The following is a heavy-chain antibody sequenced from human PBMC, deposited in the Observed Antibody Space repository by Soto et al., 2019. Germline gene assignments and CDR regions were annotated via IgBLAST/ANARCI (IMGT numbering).Heavy chain of an antibody. CDR2: IYWDDDK. CDR1: GFSLSTSGVG. D-gene: IGHD6-19*01. CDR3: ERRIGRGWSNWFDP. V-gene: IGHV2-5*02. J-gene: IGHJ5*02. Sequence: QITLKESGPTLVKPTQPLTLTCTFSGFSLSTSGVGVGWISQPPGKAVEWLALIYWDDDKRFSPSLKSKLTITKDSSKNHVVLTMTNMDPVDTATYYCERRIGRGWSNWFDPWGQGILVTVSS.